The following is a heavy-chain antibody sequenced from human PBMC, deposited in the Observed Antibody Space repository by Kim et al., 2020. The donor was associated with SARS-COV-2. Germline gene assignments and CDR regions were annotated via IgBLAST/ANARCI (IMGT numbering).Heavy chain of an antibody. CDR2: IYYSGST. V-gene: IGHV4-59*08. CDR1: GGSISSYY. CDR3: ARHFMGYDFWSGYPTPDDY. Sequence: SETLSLTCTVSGGSISSYYWSWIRQPPGKGLEWIGYIYYSGSTNYNPSLKSRVTISVDTSKNQFSLKLSSVTAADTAVYYCARHFMGYDFWSGYPTPDDYWGQGTLVTVSS. D-gene: IGHD3-3*01. J-gene: IGHJ4*02.